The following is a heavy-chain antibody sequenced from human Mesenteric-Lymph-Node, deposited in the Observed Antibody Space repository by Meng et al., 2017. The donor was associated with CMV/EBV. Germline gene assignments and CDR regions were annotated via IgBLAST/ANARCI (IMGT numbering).Heavy chain of an antibody. CDR3: AKDLYGGNSGFDY. CDR1: GFIFSTYT. V-gene: IGHV3-30*04. CDR2: VSYDGNYE. Sequence: GGSLRLSCAASGFIFSTYTMFWVRQAPAKGLEWVAVVSYDGNYEYYADSVMGRFTISRDNSKDTLYLQMNSLRAEDTAVYYCAKDLYGGNSGFDYWGQGTLVTVSS. J-gene: IGHJ4*02. D-gene: IGHD4-23*01.